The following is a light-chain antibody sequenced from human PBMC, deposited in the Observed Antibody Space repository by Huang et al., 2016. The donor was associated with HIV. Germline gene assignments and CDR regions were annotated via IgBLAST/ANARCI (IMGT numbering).Light chain of an antibody. V-gene: IGKV3-11*01. CDR2: DAS. CDR1: QSISTY. Sequence: EIVLTQSPATLSLSPGERATLSCRAPQSISTYLAWYQQKPGQAPRLLIYDASNRATGIPARFSGSGSGTDFALTISSLEPEDFAVYYCQQRSNWLLTFGGGTKVEIK. J-gene: IGKJ4*01. CDR3: QQRSNWLLT.